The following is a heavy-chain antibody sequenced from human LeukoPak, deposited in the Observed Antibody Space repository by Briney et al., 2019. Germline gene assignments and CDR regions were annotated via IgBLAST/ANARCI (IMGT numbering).Heavy chain of an antibody. Sequence: GGSLRLSCAASVFTFSNYGMHWLRQAPGKGLEWVAVISYDGSNKYYRDSVKGRFTISRDSSKDTVYLQMNSLRAEDTAVYYCARTFYDYHVGTHYFDHWGQGTLVTVST. CDR3: ARTFYDYHVGTHYFDH. CDR1: VFTFSNYG. J-gene: IGHJ4*02. V-gene: IGHV3-30*03. CDR2: ISYDGSNK. D-gene: IGHD3-3*01.